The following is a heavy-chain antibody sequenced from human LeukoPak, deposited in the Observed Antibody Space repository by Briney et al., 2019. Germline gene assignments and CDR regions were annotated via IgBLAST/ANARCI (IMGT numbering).Heavy chain of an antibody. V-gene: IGHV3-66*01. CDR2: IYSGGNT. D-gene: IGHD4-17*01. CDR1: GSTVSSNY. CDR3: ARVGGYGDFGMDV. J-gene: IGHJ6*02. Sequence: PGGSLRLSCAASGSTVSSNYMSWVRQAPGKGLEWVSVIYSGGNTYYADSVRGRFTISRDNSKNTLYLQVNSLRADDTAVYYCARVGGYGDFGMDVWGQGTTVTVSS.